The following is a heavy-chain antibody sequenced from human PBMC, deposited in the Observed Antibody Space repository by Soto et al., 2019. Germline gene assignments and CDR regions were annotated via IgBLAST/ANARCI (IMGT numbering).Heavy chain of an antibody. V-gene: IGHV3-23*01. Sequence: EVQLLESGGGLVQPGGSLRLSCAASGFSFRSYAMSWVRQASGKGLEWVSAISGSGGSTYYADSVKGRFTISRDNSKNSLYLQMNSLRAEDTAVYYCAVRGVDYWGQGTLVTVSS. CDR2: ISGSGGST. CDR1: GFSFRSYA. J-gene: IGHJ4*02. CDR3: AVRGVDY.